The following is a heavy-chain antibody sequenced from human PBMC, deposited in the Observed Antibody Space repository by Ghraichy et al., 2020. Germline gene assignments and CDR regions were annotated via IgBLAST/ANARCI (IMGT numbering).Heavy chain of an antibody. D-gene: IGHD2/OR15-2a*01. Sequence: ASVKVSCKASGYSFTTDGINWVRQAPGQGLEWMGLISTSNGNTKYAQKFQGRVTMTTDTSTSTAYMELRSLRSDDTAVYYCARAMGPTYHYYMDVWGQGTTVTVSS. CDR2: ISTSNGNT. J-gene: IGHJ6*03. CDR3: ARAMGPTYHYYMDV. V-gene: IGHV1-18*04. CDR1: GYSFTTDG.